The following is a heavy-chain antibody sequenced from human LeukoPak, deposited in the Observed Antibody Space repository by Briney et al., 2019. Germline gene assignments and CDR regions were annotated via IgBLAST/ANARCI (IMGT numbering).Heavy chain of an antibody. J-gene: IGHJ3*02. CDR3: ARTSQGAFDI. CDR1: GDSISSSNYY. Sequence: PSETLSLTCTVSGDSISSSNYYWGWIRQPPGKGLEWIGGISYSGTTYYNQSLKSRVTISIDTSKNQFSLKLSSVTAADTAVYYCARTSQGAFDIWGQGTMVTVSS. CDR2: ISYSGTT. V-gene: IGHV4-39*01.